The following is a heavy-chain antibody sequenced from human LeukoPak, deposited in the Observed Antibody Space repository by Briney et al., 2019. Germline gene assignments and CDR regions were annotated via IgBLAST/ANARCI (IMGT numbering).Heavy chain of an antibody. J-gene: IGHJ3*02. CDR1: GYTLTELS. Sequence: ASVKGSSKVSGYTLTELSMHWVRQAPVKGLEWMGGFYPEDGETIYAQKFQGRGTMTEDTSTDTAYMQLSSLRSEDTAVYYRATSRPYSGYDLAAFDIWGQGTMVTVSS. CDR3: ATSRPYSGYDLAAFDI. D-gene: IGHD5-12*01. CDR2: FYPEDGET. V-gene: IGHV1-24*01.